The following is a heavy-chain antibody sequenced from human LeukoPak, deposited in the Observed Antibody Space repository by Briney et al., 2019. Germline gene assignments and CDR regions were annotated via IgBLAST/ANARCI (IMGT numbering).Heavy chain of an antibody. Sequence: GGSLRLSCAASGFSFGSHAMSWVRQAPGKGLEWVSSITESGADTFYGDSVKGRFTIYRDNSKATLYLQMNRLRAEDTAVFFCAREGLERRANLDYWGQGTLVTVSS. D-gene: IGHD1-1*01. V-gene: IGHV3-23*01. CDR1: GFSFGSHA. J-gene: IGHJ4*02. CDR2: ITESGADT. CDR3: AREGLERRANLDY.